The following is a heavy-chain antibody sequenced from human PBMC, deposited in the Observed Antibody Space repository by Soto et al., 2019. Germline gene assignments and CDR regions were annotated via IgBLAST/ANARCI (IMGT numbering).Heavy chain of an antibody. J-gene: IGHJ4*02. Sequence: EVQVVESGGTLVKPGGSLRLACEGSGYIFSAYGMNWVRQAPGKGLEWVASIGSDGTITTYAESVRGRFTVSRDNAKNSIYLQMDNLRHEDTAVYYCARDLRTNWGQGTLVSVSS. V-gene: IGHV3-48*02. CDR3: ARDLRTN. CDR1: GYIFSAYG. CDR2: IGSDGTIT.